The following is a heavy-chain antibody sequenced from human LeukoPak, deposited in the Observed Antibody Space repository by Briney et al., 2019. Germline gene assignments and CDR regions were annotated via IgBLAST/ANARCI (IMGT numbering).Heavy chain of an antibody. Sequence: KPSETLSLTCTVSGYSINSGYYWGWIRQPPGQGLEWIGITYHGGSTYYNPSLKSRVTISLDTSKNQFSLKLSSVTAADTAVYYCMSNFLQGGYYFDSWGQGTLVTVSS. D-gene: IGHD3-16*01. V-gene: IGHV4-38-2*02. J-gene: IGHJ4*02. CDR1: GYSINSGYY. CDR2: TYHGGST. CDR3: MSNFLQGGYYFDS.